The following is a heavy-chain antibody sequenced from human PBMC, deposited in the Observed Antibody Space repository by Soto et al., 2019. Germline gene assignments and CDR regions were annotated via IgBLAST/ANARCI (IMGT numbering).Heavy chain of an antibody. D-gene: IGHD5-12*01. CDR3: AIDTRDGYNTFDY. J-gene: IGHJ4*02. V-gene: IGHV1-46*01. CDR1: GYTFTRYA. Sequence: ASVQVTCKASGYTFTRYAMHWVRQAPGQGLEWMGWSNPSGGSTSYAQKFQGRVTMTRDTSTSTVYMELSSLRSEDTAVYYCAIDTRDGYNTFDYWGQGTLVTVSS. CDR2: SNPSGGST.